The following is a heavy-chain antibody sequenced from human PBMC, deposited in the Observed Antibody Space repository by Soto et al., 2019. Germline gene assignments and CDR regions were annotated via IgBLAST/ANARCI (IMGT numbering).Heavy chain of an antibody. Sequence: DVKLVESGGGLVQPGDSLRLSCEVSGFTFSMYSMSWVRQSPGKGLEWVAKIPQDGVDGHYADSVKGRFTISRDNGKNSLSLQLNKLRAEDTAVYYCARDHLIMTAHDFFYGSDVWGRGATVTVSS. CDR1: GFTFSMYS. V-gene: IGHV3-7*03. J-gene: IGHJ6*02. CDR3: ARDHLIMTAHDFFYGSDV. D-gene: IGHD2-8*01. CDR2: IPQDGVDG.